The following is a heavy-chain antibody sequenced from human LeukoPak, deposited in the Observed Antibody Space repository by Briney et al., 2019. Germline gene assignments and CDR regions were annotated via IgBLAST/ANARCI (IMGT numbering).Heavy chain of an antibody. CDR2: ISAYNGNT. Sequence: PEASVKVSCKASGYTFISYGISWVRQAPGQGLEWMGWISAYNGNTNYAQKLQGRVTMTTDTSTSTAYMELRSLRSDDTAIYYCARDQERWLPSPPDCWGQGTLVTVSS. J-gene: IGHJ4*02. CDR3: ARDQERWLPSPPDC. D-gene: IGHD3-22*01. V-gene: IGHV1-18*01. CDR1: GYTFISYG.